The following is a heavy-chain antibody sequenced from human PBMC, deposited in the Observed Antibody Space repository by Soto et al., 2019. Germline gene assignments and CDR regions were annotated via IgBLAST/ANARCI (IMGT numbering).Heavy chain of an antibody. D-gene: IGHD3-3*01. V-gene: IGHV4-59*01. CDR3: ARDFAYFDS. CDR2: IYYSGST. Sequence: SETLSLTCTVSGGSISSYYWSWIRQPPGKGLEWIGYIYYSGSTNYNPSLKSRVTISMDTSKNQFSLNLDSVTAADTAVYFCARDFAYFDSWGQGTLVTVSS. CDR1: GGSISSYY. J-gene: IGHJ4*02.